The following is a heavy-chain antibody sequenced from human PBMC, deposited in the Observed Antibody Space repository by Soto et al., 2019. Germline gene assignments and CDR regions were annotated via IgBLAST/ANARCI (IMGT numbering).Heavy chain of an antibody. J-gene: IGHJ4*02. CDR1: GDSISAATYY. V-gene: IGHV4-31*03. Sequence: PSETLSLTCTVSGDSISAATYYWSWIRQPPGKALEWIGYISNIGRTYYNPSLNSRLTLSLDTSQNQFSLRLTSVTAADTAVYYCARDHNWGFFLWGQGTLVTVSS. D-gene: IGHD7-27*01. CDR3: ARDHNWGFFL. CDR2: ISNIGRT.